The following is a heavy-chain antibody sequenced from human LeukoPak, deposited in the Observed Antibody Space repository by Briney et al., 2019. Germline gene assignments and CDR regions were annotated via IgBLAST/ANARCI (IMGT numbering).Heavy chain of an antibody. V-gene: IGHV3-23*01. D-gene: IGHD2-15*01. Sequence: GGSLRLSCAASGFTFSSYAMSRVRQAPGKGLEWVSAISGSGGSTYYADSVKGRFTISRDNSKNTLYLQMNSLRAEDTAVYYCAKVFSSLPAEYFQHWGQGTLVTVSS. CDR3: AKVFSSLPAEYFQH. CDR2: ISGSGGST. CDR1: GFTFSSYA. J-gene: IGHJ1*01.